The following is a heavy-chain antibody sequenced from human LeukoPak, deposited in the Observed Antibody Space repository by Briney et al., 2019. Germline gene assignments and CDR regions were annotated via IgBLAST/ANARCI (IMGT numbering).Heavy chain of an antibody. CDR1: GFSFINSA. CDR3: VRDGEGVAISVNYWFDP. J-gene: IGHJ5*02. CDR2: IVVGSDST. D-gene: IGHD3-10*01. V-gene: IGHV1-58*01. Sequence: SVKVSCKASGFSFINSAFQWVRQARGQRLEWIGWIVVGSDSTKYAQKFQERVSITRDMSTSTAYMELSSLRSEDTAVYYCVRDGEGVAISVNYWFDPWGQGTLVTVSS.